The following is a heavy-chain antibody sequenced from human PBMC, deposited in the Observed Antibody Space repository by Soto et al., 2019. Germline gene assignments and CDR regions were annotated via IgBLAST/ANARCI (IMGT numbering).Heavy chain of an antibody. CDR2: IYYSGST. CDR3: ARHAGLRLLDYYYYYGMDV. V-gene: IGHV4-59*08. D-gene: IGHD1-26*01. Sequence: IRQPPGKGLEWIGYIYYSGSTNYNPSLKSRVTISVDTSKNQFSLKLSSVTAADTAVYYCARHAGLRLLDYYYYYGMDVWGQGTTVT. J-gene: IGHJ6*02.